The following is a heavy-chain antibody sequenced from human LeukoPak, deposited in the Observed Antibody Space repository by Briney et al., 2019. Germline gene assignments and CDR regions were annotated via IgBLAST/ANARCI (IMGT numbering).Heavy chain of an antibody. CDR2: INPSGGST. Sequence: ASVKVSCKASGYTFTSYYTHWVRQAPGQGLEWMGIINPSGGSTSYAQKFQGRVTMTRDMSTSTVYMELSSLRSEDTAVYYCARENFGVVIRENNWFDPWGQGTLVTVSS. V-gene: IGHV1-46*01. CDR1: GYTFTSYY. CDR3: ARENFGVVIRENNWFDP. J-gene: IGHJ5*02. D-gene: IGHD3-3*01.